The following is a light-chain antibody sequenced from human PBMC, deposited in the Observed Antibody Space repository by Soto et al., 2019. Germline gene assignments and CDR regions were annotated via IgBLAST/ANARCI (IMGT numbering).Light chain of an antibody. CDR1: SSDVGGYNY. Sequence: QSVLTQPASVSGSPGQSITISCTGTSSDVGGYNYVSWYQQLPGKAPKLMIYDVSNRPSGVSNRFSGSKSGNTASLTISGLQAEDEADYYCSSYTGSSTWVFGGGTKLTVL. CDR2: DVS. CDR3: SSYTGSSTWV. V-gene: IGLV2-14*01. J-gene: IGLJ3*02.